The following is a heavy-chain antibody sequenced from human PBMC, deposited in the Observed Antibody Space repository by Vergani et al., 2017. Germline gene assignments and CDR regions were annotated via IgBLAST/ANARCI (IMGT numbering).Heavy chain of an antibody. CDR2: INYVGRT. D-gene: IGHD3-3*01. CDR1: GGSINPSSSF. J-gene: IGHJ3*02. Sequence: QLQLQESGPGLVKPSETLSLICTVSGGSINPSSSFWGWIRQSPGKGLEWIGSINYVGRTYYIPSLQSRATVFVDTSKNQFSLNLTSVTAADTAVYYCARAPIGSTIFGVVIIRFAFDIWGQGTMVTVSS. CDR3: ARAPIGSTIFGVVIIRFAFDI. V-gene: IGHV4-39*02.